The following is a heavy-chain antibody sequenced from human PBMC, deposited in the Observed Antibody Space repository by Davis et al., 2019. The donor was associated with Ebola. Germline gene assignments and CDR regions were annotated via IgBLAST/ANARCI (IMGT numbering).Heavy chain of an antibody. Sequence: SETLSLTCAVSGGSISSSNWWSWVRQPPGKGLEWIGEIYHSGSTNYNPSLKSRVTISVDKSKNQFSLKLSSVTAADTAVYYRAREPHTYYYYMDVWGKGTTVTVSS. CDR1: GGSISSSNW. J-gene: IGHJ6*03. CDR3: AREPHTYYYYMDV. CDR2: IYHSGST. V-gene: IGHV4-4*02.